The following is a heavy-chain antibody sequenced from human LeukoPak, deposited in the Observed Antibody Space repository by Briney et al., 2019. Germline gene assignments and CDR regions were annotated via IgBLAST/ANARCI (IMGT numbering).Heavy chain of an antibody. Sequence: SETLSLTCTVSGGSITSYFWTWIRQPPGKGLEWIGYIYHNSGTTNYNPSLKSRVSISVDTSKNQFSLKLSSVTAADTAVYYCAQKAPYSPGYSQHWGQGTLVTVSS. D-gene: IGHD2-15*01. CDR1: GGSITSYF. CDR3: AQKAPYSPGYSQH. CDR2: IYHNSGTT. J-gene: IGHJ1*01. V-gene: IGHV4-59*01.